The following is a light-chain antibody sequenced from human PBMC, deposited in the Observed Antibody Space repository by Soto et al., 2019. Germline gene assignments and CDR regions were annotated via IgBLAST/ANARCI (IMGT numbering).Light chain of an antibody. Sequence: DIQMTQAPSSVSASVVDRFTTTCRASQGISSWLAWYQEKPGRAPKLPIYAASSLQSGVPSRFSGSGSGTDFTLTISSLQPEDFATYYCQQANSFPITFGQGTRLEIK. CDR1: QGISSW. V-gene: IGKV1-12*01. CDR2: AAS. CDR3: QQANSFPIT. J-gene: IGKJ5*01.